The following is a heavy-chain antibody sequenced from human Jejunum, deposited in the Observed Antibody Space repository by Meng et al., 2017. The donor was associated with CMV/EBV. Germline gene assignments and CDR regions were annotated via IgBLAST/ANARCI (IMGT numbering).Heavy chain of an antibody. Sequence: SGFSLSDHYMHWVRQAPGKGLEWVAVLWYDGSRKYFADSVQGRFSISRDDSKNTVYLQMNSLRAEDTAVYYCARDNDGSSHYSQFDYWGQGTLVTVSS. CDR2: LWYDGSRK. V-gene: IGHV3-33*01. CDR3: ARDNDGSSHYSQFDY. J-gene: IGHJ4*02. CDR1: GFSLSDHY. D-gene: IGHD3-22*01.